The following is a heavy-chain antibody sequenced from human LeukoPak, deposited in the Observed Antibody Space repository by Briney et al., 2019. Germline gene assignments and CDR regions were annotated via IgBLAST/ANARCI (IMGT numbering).Heavy chain of an antibody. V-gene: IGHV3-30*02. CDR3: AKDPLGYCSGGSCYIFDY. Sequence: GGSLRLSCAASGFTFSSYGMHWVRQAPGKGLEWVAFIRYDGSNKYYADSVEGRFTISRDNSKNTLYLQMNSLRAEDTAVYYCAKDPLGYCSGGSCYIFDYWGQGTLVTVSS. CDR1: GFTFSSYG. J-gene: IGHJ4*02. CDR2: IRYDGSNK. D-gene: IGHD2-15*01.